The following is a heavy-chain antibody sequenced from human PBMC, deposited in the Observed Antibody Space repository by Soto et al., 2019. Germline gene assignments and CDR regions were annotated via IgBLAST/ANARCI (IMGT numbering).Heavy chain of an antibody. Sequence: GASVKVSCKASGGTFSSYAISWVRQAPGQGLEWMGGIIPIFGTANYAQKFQGRVTITADKSTSTAYMELSSLRSEDTAVYYCAREITLDTAMVITSDAFDIWGQGTMVTGSS. CDR3: AREITLDTAMVITSDAFDI. CDR2: IIPIFGTA. V-gene: IGHV1-69*06. J-gene: IGHJ3*02. CDR1: GGTFSSYA. D-gene: IGHD5-18*01.